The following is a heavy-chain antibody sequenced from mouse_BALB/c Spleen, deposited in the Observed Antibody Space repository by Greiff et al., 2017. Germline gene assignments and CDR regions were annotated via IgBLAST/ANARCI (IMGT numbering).Heavy chain of an antibody. J-gene: IGHJ2*01. CDR2: IDPSDSDT. V-gene: IGHV1S127*01. D-gene: IGHD2-14*01. CDR1: GYSFTSYW. CDR3: ARWGRYDYFDY. Sequence: QVQLQQSGPQLVRPGASVKISCKASGYSFTSYWMHWVKQRPGQGLEWIGMIDPSDSDTRLNQKFKDKATLTVDKSSSTAYMQLSSPTSEDSAVYYCARWGRYDYFDYWGQGTTLTVSS.